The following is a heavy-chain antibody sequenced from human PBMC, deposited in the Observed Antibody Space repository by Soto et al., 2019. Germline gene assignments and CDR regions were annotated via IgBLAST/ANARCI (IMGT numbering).Heavy chain of an antibody. J-gene: IGHJ4*01. D-gene: IGHD3-22*01. CDR3: TTDYYSTMIVVRFDY. CDR2: IKSTTDGGTT. CDR1: GFTFSNAL. Sequence: EVQLVESGGGLVNPGGSLSLSCAASGFTFSNALINWVRQAPGKVLEWVGRIKSTTDGGTTDFAAPVKGRCAISREDSKNRVYLPMNSLKTEDTDIYYCTTDYYSTMIVVRFDYWGDGTLVTVTS. V-gene: IGHV3-15*07.